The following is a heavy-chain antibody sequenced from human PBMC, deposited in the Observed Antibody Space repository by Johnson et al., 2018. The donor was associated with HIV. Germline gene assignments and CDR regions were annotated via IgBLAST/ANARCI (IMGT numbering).Heavy chain of an antibody. CDR2: ISGSGGST. V-gene: IGHV3-NL1*01. CDR3: ARARAGAFDI. D-gene: IGHD6-19*01. CDR1: GFTFSSYG. J-gene: IGHJ3*02. Sequence: VQLVESGGGVVQPGGSLRLSCAASGFTFSSYGMHWVRQAPGKGLEWVSAISGSGGSTYYADSVKGRFTISRDNSKKSLYMQMNNLRTEDTAVFYCARARAGAFDIWGQGTMVTVSS.